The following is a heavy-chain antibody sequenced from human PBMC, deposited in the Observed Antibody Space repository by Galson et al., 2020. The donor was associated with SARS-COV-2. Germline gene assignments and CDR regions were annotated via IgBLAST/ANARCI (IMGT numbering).Heavy chain of an antibody. J-gene: IGHJ3*02. V-gene: IGHV4-31*03. Sequence: SETLSITCSVSDGSIRSSGTYYWSWIRQHPGKGLEWIGYIYYSGITYYTPSLKSRLTVSMDTSENQFSLNLKSVTAADTAVYYCARGHDVEAFDIWGQGIMVTVSS. D-gene: IGHD3-16*01. CDR3: ARGHDVEAFDI. CDR1: DGSIRSSGTYY. CDR2: IYYSGIT.